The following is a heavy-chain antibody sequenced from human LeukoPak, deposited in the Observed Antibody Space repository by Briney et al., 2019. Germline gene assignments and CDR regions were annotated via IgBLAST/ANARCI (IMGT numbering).Heavy chain of an antibody. J-gene: IGHJ4*02. V-gene: IGHV3-23*01. D-gene: IGHD1-14*01. CDR1: GFMFKSYA. CDR3: AKDIFSSVGTPDY. CDR2: ISGRGDNT. Sequence: GGSLGLSCAASGFMFKSYAMSWVRQAPGKGLEWVSGISGRGDNTNYAASVKGRFTISRDNSNKTVHLHLNGLTFEHTAIYYCAKDIFSSVGTPDYWGQGTLVTVSS.